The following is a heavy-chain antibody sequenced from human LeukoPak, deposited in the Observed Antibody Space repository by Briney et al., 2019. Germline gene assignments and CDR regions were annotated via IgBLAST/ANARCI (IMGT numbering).Heavy chain of an antibody. CDR3: AREGYDFWSGYSGY. CDR1: GFTFSSYW. D-gene: IGHD3-3*01. V-gene: IGHV3-7*01. Sequence: GGSLRLSCAASGFTFSSYWMSWVRQAPGKGLEGVANIKQDGSEKYYVDSVKGRFTISRDNAKNSLYLQMNSLRAEDTAVYYCAREGYDFWSGYSGYWGQGTLVTVSS. CDR2: IKQDGSEK. J-gene: IGHJ4*02.